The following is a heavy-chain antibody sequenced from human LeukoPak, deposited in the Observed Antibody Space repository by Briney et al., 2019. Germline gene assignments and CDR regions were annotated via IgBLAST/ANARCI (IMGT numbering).Heavy chain of an antibody. Sequence: GASVKVSCKASGYTFTGYYMHWVRQAPGQGLEWMGRIIPILGIANYAQKFQGRVTITADKSTSTAYMELSSLRSEDTAVYYCASSPKTAWGQGTLVTVSS. CDR1: GYTFTGYY. V-gene: IGHV1-69*02. J-gene: IGHJ5*02. CDR3: ASSPKTA. CDR2: IIPILGIA.